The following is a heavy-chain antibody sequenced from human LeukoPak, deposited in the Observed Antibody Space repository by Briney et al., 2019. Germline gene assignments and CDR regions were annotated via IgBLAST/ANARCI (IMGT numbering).Heavy chain of an antibody. D-gene: IGHD3-10*01. V-gene: IGHV4-39*01. J-gene: IGHJ4*02. CDR2: IYYSGST. Sequence: KASETLSLTCTVSGGSISSSSYYWGWIRQPPGKGLEWIGSIYYSGSTYYNPSLKSRVTISVDTSKNQFSLKLSSVTAADTAVYYCASGLVLLWFGELLRLAPFDYWGQGTLVTVSS. CDR1: GGSISSSSYY. CDR3: ASGLVLLWFGELLRLAPFDY.